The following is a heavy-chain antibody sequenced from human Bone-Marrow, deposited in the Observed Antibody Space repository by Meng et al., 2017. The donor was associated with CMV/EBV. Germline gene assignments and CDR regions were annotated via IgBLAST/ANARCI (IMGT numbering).Heavy chain of an antibody. CDR3: ARGLLRYFDWLFPLAFDI. J-gene: IGHJ3*02. CDR2: ISSSSSYI. V-gene: IGHV3-21*06. D-gene: IGHD3-9*01. Sequence: GESLKISCAASGFTFSSYSMNWVRQAPGKGLEWVSSISSSSSYIYYADSVKGRFTISRDNAKNSLYLQMNSLRGEDTAVYYCARGLLRYFDWLFPLAFDIWGQGKMVSVSS. CDR1: GFTFSSYS.